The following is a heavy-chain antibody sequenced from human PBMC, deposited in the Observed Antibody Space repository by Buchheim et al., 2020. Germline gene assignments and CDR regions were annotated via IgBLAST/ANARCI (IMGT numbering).Heavy chain of an antibody. J-gene: IGHJ4*02. D-gene: IGHD3-22*01. CDR1: GGSIISGANY. V-gene: IGHV4-31*11. CDR2: IYYSGST. Sequence: QVQLQESGPGLVKPSQTLSLTCAVSGGSIISGANYWSWIRQHPGKGLEWIGYIYYSGSTFFNPSLKSRVIMSIDISKNQFSLNLRSGTAADTAVYYCVREDDSSGSFDYWGQGTL. CDR3: VREDDSSGSFDY.